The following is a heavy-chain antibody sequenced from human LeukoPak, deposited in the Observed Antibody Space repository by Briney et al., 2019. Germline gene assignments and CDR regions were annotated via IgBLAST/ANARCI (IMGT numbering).Heavy chain of an antibody. D-gene: IGHD3-9*01. CDR1: GLTFSSYS. CDR3: VRDAKQYYDILTGYYNDAFDI. V-gene: IGHV3-21*01. CDR2: ISSGSSYI. J-gene: IGHJ3*02. Sequence: GGSLRLSCAASGLTFSSYSMNWVRQAPGKGLEWVSSISSGSSYIYYADSVKGRFTVSRDNAKHSLYLQMNSLRAEDTAVYYCVRDAKQYYDILTGYYNDAFDIWGQGTMVTVSS.